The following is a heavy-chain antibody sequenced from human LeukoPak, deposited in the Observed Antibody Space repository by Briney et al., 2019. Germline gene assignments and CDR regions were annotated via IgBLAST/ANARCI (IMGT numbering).Heavy chain of an antibody. J-gene: IGHJ4*02. V-gene: IGHV4-34*01. D-gene: IGHD6-13*01. Sequence: PSETLSLTCAVYGGSFSGYYWSWIRQPPGKGLEWIGEINHSGSTNYNPSLKSRVTISVDTSKNQFSLKLSSVTAADTAVYYCARMVLFGSSWYFDYWGQGTLVTVSS. CDR3: ARMVLFGSSWYFDY. CDR2: INHSGST. CDR1: GGSFSGYY.